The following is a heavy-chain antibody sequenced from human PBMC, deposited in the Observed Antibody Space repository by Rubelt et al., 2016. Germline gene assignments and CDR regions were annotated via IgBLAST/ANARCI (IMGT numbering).Heavy chain of an antibody. CDR1: GYTFTSYA. CDR3: ARAQRIRLLMVYAPTFDY. CDR2: INAGNGNT. D-gene: IGHD2-8*01. J-gene: IGHJ4*02. Sequence: QVQLVQSGAEVKKPGASVKVSCKASGYTFTSYAMHWVRQAPGQRLEWMGWINAGNGNTKYSQKFQGRVTITREASAGTAYMELSSLRSEDTAVYYCARAQRIRLLMVYAPTFDYWGQGTLVTVSS. V-gene: IGHV1-3*01.